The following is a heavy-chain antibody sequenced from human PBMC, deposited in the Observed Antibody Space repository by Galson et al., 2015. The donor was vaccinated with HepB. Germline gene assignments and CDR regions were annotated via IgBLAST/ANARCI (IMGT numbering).Heavy chain of an antibody. CDR2: IVVGSGNT. D-gene: IGHD1-7*01. J-gene: IGHJ5*02. CDR1: GFTFTSSA. CDR3: AAVEEPGTTSPDWFDP. Sequence: SVKVSCKASGFTFTSSAVQWVRQARGQRLEWIGWIVVGSGNTNYAQKFQERVTITRDMSTSTAYMELSSLRSEDTAVYYCAAVEEPGTTSPDWFDPWGQGTLVTVSS. V-gene: IGHV1-58*01.